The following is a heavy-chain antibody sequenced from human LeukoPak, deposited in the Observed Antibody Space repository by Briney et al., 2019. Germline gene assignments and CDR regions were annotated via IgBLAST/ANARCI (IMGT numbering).Heavy chain of an antibody. J-gene: IGHJ6*03. D-gene: IGHD6-19*01. CDR1: GYTFTSYD. CDR3: ARSAVAGYYYYYYMDV. CDR2: MNPNSGNT. Sequence: ASVKVSCKASGYTFTSYDINWVRQATGQGLEWMGWMNPNSGNTGYAQKFQGRVTITRNTSISTAYMELSSPRSEDTAVYYCARSAVAGYYYYYYMDVWGKGTTVTVSS. V-gene: IGHV1-8*03.